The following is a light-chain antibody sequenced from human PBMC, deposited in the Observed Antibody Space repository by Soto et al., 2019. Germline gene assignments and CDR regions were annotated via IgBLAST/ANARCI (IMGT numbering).Light chain of an antibody. J-gene: IGKJ4*01. CDR1: QSVSTSY. Sequence: EIVLTQSPGTLSLSPGERATLSCRASQSVSTSYLAWYQQKPGQAPRLLIYGASSRTTGIPDRLSGSGSGADSTLTISRLEPEDLAVYYCQQYGSVPLTFGGGTKVEIK. CDR2: GAS. CDR3: QQYGSVPLT. V-gene: IGKV3-20*01.